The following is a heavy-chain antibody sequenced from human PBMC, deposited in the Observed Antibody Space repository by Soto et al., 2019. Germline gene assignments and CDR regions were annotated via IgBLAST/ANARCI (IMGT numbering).Heavy chain of an antibody. D-gene: IGHD3-9*01. CDR3: ARRGPYYDILTGYYIGDYFDY. Sequence: SETLSLTCTVSGGSISSYYWSWIRQPPGKGLEWIGYIYYSGSTNYNPSLKSRVTISVDTSKNQFSLKLSSVTAADTAVYYCARRGPYYDILTGYYIGDYFDYWGQGTLVTVSS. J-gene: IGHJ4*02. CDR2: IYYSGST. V-gene: IGHV4-59*08. CDR1: GGSISSYY.